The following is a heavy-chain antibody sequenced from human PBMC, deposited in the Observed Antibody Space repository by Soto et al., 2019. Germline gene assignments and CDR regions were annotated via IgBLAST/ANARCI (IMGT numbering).Heavy chain of an antibody. V-gene: IGHV3-23*01. CDR2: DGGSGNGVST. J-gene: IGHJ6*02. CDR3: AKDGQYQLPREGWFELYYGMDV. D-gene: IGHD2-2*01. Sequence: GGSLRLSCAASGFLVSTYTMNWVRQAPGRGLEWVATDGGSGNGVSTYYADSVKGRFTISRDNSKNTLYLQMNSLRAEDTAVYYCAKDGQYQLPREGWFELYYGMDVWGQGTTVTVSS. CDR1: GFLVSTYT.